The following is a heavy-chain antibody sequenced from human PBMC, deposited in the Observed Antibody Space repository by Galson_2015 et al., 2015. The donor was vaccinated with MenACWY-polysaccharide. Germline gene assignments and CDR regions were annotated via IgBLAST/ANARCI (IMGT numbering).Heavy chain of an antibody. CDR3: AKRPIRASGGGLDV. D-gene: IGHD3-10*01. J-gene: IGHJ6*02. V-gene: IGHV4/OR15-8*01. CDR2: IYHDGRT. Sequence: ETLSLTCAVSGGSISSSYWWTWVRQPPGKGLEWIGEIYHDGRTASIPSRKSRITVSLDKAKNQVSLGLISVTAADTAVYYCAKRPIRASGGGLDVWGQGTTVTVS. CDR1: GGSISSSYW.